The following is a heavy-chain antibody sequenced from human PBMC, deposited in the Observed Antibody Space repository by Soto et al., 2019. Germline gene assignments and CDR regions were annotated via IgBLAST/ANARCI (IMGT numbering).Heavy chain of an antibody. CDR3: ARVLRGWFDP. J-gene: IGHJ5*02. CDR2: ISHSGIT. Sequence: AETLSLTCAVSGGSITSANWWTWVRQPPGGGLEWIGEISHSGITNYKASLKSRVTMSVDKTKNDVSLKLTSVTAADTAVYYCARVLRGWFDPWGQGTPVTVSS. V-gene: IGHV4-4*02. CDR1: GGSITSANW.